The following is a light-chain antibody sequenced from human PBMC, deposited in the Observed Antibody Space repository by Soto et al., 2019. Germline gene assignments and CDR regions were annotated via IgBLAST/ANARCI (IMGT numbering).Light chain of an antibody. J-gene: IGKJ2*01. V-gene: IGKV1-33*01. CDR1: QDLNIF. CDR3: HQYSVLPYT. CDR2: DAS. Sequence: DIQMTQSPSSLSASVGDRVTITCQATQDLNIFLNWYQQKPGKAPKLLIYDASNLQAGVPSRFSGSGSGRKFTFTITNLQPEDIATYFCHQYSVLPYTFGRGTKLEI.